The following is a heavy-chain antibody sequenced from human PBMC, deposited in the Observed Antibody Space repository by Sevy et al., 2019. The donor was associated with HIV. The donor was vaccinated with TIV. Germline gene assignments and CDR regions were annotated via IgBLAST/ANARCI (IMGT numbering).Heavy chain of an antibody. Sequence: GGSLRLSCAASGFTFSSYGMHWVRQAPGKGLEWVAVISYDGSNKYYADSVKGRFTISRDNSKKTLYLQMNSLRAEDTAVYYCAKDTYYYDSSGYYLDYWGQGTLVTVSS. D-gene: IGHD3-22*01. V-gene: IGHV3-30*18. CDR3: AKDTYYYDSSGYYLDY. CDR1: GFTFSSYG. CDR2: ISYDGSNK. J-gene: IGHJ4*02.